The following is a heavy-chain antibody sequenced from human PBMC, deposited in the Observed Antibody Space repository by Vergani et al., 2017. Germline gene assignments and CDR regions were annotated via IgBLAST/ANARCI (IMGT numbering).Heavy chain of an antibody. V-gene: IGHV3-30*18. Sequence: QVQLVESGGGVFPPGRSLRLSCAASGFTFSSYGMHWVRQAPGKGLEWVAVISYDGSNKYYADSVKGRFTISRDNSKNTLYLQMNSLRAEDTAVYYCAKDRGGYGDYDRYFDYWGQGTLVTVSS. CDR1: GFTFSSYG. J-gene: IGHJ4*02. D-gene: IGHD4-17*01. CDR2: ISYDGSNK. CDR3: AKDRGGYGDYDRYFDY.